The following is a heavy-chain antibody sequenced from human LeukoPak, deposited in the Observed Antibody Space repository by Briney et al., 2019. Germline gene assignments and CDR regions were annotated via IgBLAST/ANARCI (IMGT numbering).Heavy chain of an antibody. D-gene: IGHD5-18*01. Sequence: PSETLSLTCTVSGGSITSSSYYWGWIRQPPGKGLKWIGSIYYSGSTHYSPSLKSRVTISVDMSKNQFSLKLSSVTAADTAIYYCARDASRIQLWPLWGQGTLVTVSS. CDR3: ARDASRIQLWPL. CDR1: GGSITSSSYY. J-gene: IGHJ4*02. CDR2: IYYSGST. V-gene: IGHV4-39*07.